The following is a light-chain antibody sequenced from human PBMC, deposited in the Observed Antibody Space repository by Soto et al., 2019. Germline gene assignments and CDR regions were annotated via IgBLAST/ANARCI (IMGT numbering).Light chain of an antibody. V-gene: IGKV3-11*01. CDR2: DAS. CDR3: QQRSNWPIT. J-gene: IGKJ5*01. Sequence: EIVLTQSPGTLSLSPGERATLSCRTSQNINKYLAWYQQKPGQAPRLLIYDASNRATGIPARFSGSGSVTDFTLTISSLEPEDFAVYYCQQRSNWPITLGQGTRLEIK. CDR1: QNINKY.